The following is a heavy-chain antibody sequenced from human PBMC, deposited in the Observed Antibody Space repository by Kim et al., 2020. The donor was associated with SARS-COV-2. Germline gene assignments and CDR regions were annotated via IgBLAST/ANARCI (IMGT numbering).Heavy chain of an antibody. V-gene: IGHV3-48*03. D-gene: IGHD4-17*01. CDR3: ARDLRDEYGGNSFYYYYYGMDV. Sequence: GGSLRLSCAASGFTFSSYEMNWVRQAPGKGLEWVSYISSSGSTIYYADSVKGRFTISRDNAKNSLYLQMNSLRAEDTAVYYCARDLRDEYGGNSFYYYYYGMDVWGQGTTVTVSS. J-gene: IGHJ6*02. CDR2: ISSSGSTI. CDR1: GFTFSSYE.